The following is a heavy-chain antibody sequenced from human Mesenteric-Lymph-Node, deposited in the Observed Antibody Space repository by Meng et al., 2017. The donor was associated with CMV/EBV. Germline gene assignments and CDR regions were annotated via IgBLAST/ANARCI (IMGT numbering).Heavy chain of an antibody. Sequence: GGSLRLSCAASGFTFDDYGMNWVRQAPGKGLEWVSLTNWNGRSTGYADSVKGRFTISRDNAKNSLYLQMNSLRAEDTAVYYCARIYSSGWYAFDYWGQGTLVTVSS. V-gene: IGHV3-20*04. CDR3: ARIYSSGWYAFDY. D-gene: IGHD6-19*01. J-gene: IGHJ4*02. CDR2: TNWNGRST. CDR1: GFTFDDYG.